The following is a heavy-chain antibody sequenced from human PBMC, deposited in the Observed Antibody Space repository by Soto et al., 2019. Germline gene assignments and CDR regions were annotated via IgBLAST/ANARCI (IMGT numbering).Heavy chain of an antibody. CDR2: TYYRSKWYN. CDR3: ARGSAGCSGGSCYRAIDY. D-gene: IGHD2-15*01. J-gene: IGHJ4*02. CDR1: GDSVSSNSAA. V-gene: IGHV6-1*01. Sequence: SQTLSLTCAISGDSVSSNSAAWNWIRQSPSRGLEWLGRTYYRSKWYNDYAVSVKSRITINPDTSKNQFSLQLNSVTPEDTAVYYCARGSAGCSGGSCYRAIDYWGQGTLVTVSS.